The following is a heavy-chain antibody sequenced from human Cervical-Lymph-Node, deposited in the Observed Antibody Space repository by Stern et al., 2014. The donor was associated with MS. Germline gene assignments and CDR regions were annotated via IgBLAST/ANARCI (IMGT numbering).Heavy chain of an antibody. CDR2: IYYSGFT. J-gene: IGHJ4*02. CDR1: GGSISSSTYY. D-gene: IGHD1-26*01. CDR3: ARHDSVPRPSQLYSARDRGPGYFDY. Sequence: QVQLQESGPGLVKPSETLSLTCTVSGGSISSSTYYWAWIRQPPGKGLEWIGNIYYSGFTYYNPSLKSRVTLSLDMSKNQFSLKLSSVTAADTAIYYCARHDSVPRPSQLYSARDRGPGYFDYWGQGTLVTVSS. V-gene: IGHV4-39*01.